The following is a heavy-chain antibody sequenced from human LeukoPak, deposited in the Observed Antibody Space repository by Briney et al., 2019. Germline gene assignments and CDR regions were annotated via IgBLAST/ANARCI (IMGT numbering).Heavy chain of an antibody. Sequence: GASLKISSRGSGYSFTIYWIGWVREMPRKGLEWMGMIYPGDSDTRYSPSFQGQVTISADKSINTAYLQWSSLKASDTAIYYCARRYCSSTSCYFDFWGQGILVTVSS. D-gene: IGHD2-2*01. CDR3: ARRYCSSTSCYFDF. J-gene: IGHJ4*02. CDR1: GYSFTIYW. CDR2: IYPGDSDT. V-gene: IGHV5-51*01.